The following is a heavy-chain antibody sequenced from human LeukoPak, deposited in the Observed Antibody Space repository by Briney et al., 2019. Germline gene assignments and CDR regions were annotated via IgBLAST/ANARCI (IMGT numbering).Heavy chain of an antibody. CDR1: GGSISSYY. Sequence: SETLSLTCTVSGGSISSYYWSWIRQPPGKGLEWIGYIYYSGSTNYNPSLKSRVAISVDTSKNQFSLKLSSVTAADTAVYYCARDMVAGTFPGPEYYYYGMDVWGQGTTVTVSS. J-gene: IGHJ6*02. D-gene: IGHD6-19*01. CDR3: ARDMVAGTFPGPEYYYYGMDV. V-gene: IGHV4-59*01. CDR2: IYYSGST.